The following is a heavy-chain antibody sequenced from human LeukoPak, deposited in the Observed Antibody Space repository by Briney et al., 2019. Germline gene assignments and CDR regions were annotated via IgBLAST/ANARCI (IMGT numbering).Heavy chain of an antibody. D-gene: IGHD6-25*01. J-gene: IGHJ4*01. CDR1: GGSVSSTNW. CDR2: VHLDGRT. CDR3: AREGGFYRPLDY. Sequence: CETLSLTCGVSGGSVSSTNWWTWIRQPPGKGLEWIGEVHLDGRTNFNPSLKSRLTMSVDLSENHVSLKLTSVTAADTAVYYCAREGGFYRPLDYSGQGTLVTVSS. V-gene: IGHV4-4*02.